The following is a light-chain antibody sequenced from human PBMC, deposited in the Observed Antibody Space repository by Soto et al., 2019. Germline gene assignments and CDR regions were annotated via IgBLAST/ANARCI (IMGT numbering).Light chain of an antibody. CDR2: GVS. J-gene: IGLJ1*01. CDR1: ITDIGAYNY. V-gene: IGLV2-14*01. Sequence: QSALTQPASVSGSPGQSITISCTGTITDIGAYNYVSWYQQHPGKAPKLLIYGVSSRPSGVSNRFSGSKSGNAAYLTISGLQADDEAEYYSSSYTSSITPYVFGTGTKLTVL. CDR3: SSYTSSITPYV.